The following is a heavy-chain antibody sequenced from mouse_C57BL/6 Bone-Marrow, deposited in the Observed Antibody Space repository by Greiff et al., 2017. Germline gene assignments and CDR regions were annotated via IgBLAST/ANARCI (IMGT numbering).Heavy chain of an antibody. V-gene: IGHV1-15*01. CDR2: SDPETGGT. Sequence: VQLQQSGAELVRPGDSVTLSCTASGYTFTAYEMHLVKQTPVHGLEWIGASDPETGGTAYNQKFKGKAILTADKSSSTAYMELRSLTSEDSAVYYCTRRDYEYDGRGWYFDVWGTGTTVTVSS. D-gene: IGHD2-4*01. J-gene: IGHJ1*03. CDR1: GYTFTAYE. CDR3: TRRDYEYDGRGWYFDV.